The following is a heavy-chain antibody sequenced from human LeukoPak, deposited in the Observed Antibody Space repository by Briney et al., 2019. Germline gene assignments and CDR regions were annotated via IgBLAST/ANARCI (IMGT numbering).Heavy chain of an antibody. CDR2: ISGSSGII. CDR3: ARVLGWAYDY. J-gene: IGHJ4*02. Sequence: GGSLRLSCAASGFTFNTYTMNWVRQAPGKGLEWVSYISGSSGIIDYADSVRGRFTISRDNAKNSLYLQMNSLRAEDTAVYYCARVLGWAYDYWGQGTLVTVSS. D-gene: IGHD6-19*01. CDR1: GFTFNTYT. V-gene: IGHV3-48*01.